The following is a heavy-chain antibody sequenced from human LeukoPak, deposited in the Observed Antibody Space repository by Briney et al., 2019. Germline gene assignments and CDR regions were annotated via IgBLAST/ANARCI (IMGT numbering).Heavy chain of an antibody. CDR2: IGSSGRTI. D-gene: IGHD3-22*01. CDR3: ARDSSGYHGYFQH. CDR1: GFTFSDYY. Sequence: GGSLRLSCAASGFTFSDYYMSWIRQAPGKGLEWVSYIGSSGRTIYYADSVKGRFTISRDNAKNSLYLQMNSLRAEDTAVYYCARDSSGYHGYFQHWGQGTLVTVSS. V-gene: IGHV3-11*04. J-gene: IGHJ1*01.